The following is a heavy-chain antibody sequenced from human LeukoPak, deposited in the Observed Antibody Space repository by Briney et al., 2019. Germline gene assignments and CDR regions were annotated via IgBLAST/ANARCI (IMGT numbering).Heavy chain of an antibody. D-gene: IGHD3-16*01. Sequence: GGSLRLSCAPSGFTFSSYEMSWVRQVPGKGLEWVSYIYSTGSAIYYADSVKGRFTISRDNAKNSLYLQMNSLRAEDTGVYYCARDASLAGDRVEYWGQGTLVTVSS. J-gene: IGHJ4*02. CDR2: IYSTGSAI. V-gene: IGHV3-48*03. CDR3: ARDASLAGDRVEY. CDR1: GFTFSSYE.